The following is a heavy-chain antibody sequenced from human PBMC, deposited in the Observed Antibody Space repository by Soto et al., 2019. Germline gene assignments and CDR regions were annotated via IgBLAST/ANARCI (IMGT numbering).Heavy chain of an antibody. J-gene: IGHJ4*03. D-gene: IGHD6-19*01. CDR3: ARDVYNSGWVDY. CDR2: LSYDGSNK. V-gene: IGHV3-30-3*01. CDR1: GFTFSSYT. Sequence: GGSLRLSCAASGFTFSSYTMHWVRQAPGKGLEWVAVLSYDGSNKYYADSVKGRFTISRDNSKNTLYLQMNSLRAEDTAVYYCARDVYNSGWVDYWGQGTTVTVSS.